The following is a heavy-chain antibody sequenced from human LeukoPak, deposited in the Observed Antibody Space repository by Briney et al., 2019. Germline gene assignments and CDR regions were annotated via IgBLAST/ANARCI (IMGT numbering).Heavy chain of an antibody. Sequence: GGVPGTSLGGSGFNFSSFGIHWGRQAPSQGAGWGAGISYDGSNKYYADSVKGRFTISRDNSKNTLYLQMNSLRAEDTAVYYCAKGLLWFGELLSPLNYWGQGTLVTVSS. J-gene: IGHJ4*02. CDR1: GFNFSSFG. CDR2: ISYDGSNK. D-gene: IGHD3-10*01. V-gene: IGHV3-30*18. CDR3: AKGLLWFGELLSPLNY.